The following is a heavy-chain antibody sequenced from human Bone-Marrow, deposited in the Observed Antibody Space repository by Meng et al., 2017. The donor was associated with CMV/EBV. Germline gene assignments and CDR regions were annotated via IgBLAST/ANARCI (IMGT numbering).Heavy chain of an antibody. Sequence: GGSLRLSCAASGFTFDDYGMSWVRQAPGKGLEWVSVIYSGGSTYYADSVKGRFTISRDNSKNTLYLQMNSLRAEDTAVYYCARSMYYYDSSGPYDYWGQGTLVTVSS. D-gene: IGHD3-22*01. J-gene: IGHJ4*02. V-gene: IGHV3-53*01. CDR3: ARSMYYYDSSGPYDY. CDR2: IYSGGST. CDR1: GFTFDDYG.